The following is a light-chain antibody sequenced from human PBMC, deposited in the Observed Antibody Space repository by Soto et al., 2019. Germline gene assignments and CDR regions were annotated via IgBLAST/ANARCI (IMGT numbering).Light chain of an antibody. Sequence: QSVLTQPPSASGSPGQSVTISCTGTSSDVGGYNYVSWYPQHPGKVPKLMIYEVSKRPSGVPDRFSGSKSGNTASLTVSGLQAEDEADYYCSSYAGSNTDYVFGTGTKVTVL. CDR1: SSDVGGYNY. CDR2: EVS. CDR3: SSYAGSNTDYV. V-gene: IGLV2-8*01. J-gene: IGLJ1*01.